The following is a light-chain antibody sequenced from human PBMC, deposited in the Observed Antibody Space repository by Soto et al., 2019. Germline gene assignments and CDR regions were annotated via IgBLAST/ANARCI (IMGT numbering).Light chain of an antibody. J-gene: IGKJ1*01. CDR1: HTISISY. CDR2: GIS. CDR3: QQYVTSSPRT. Sequence: EIVFTQSPGTLSLSPGERATLSCRASHTISISYLAWYQQKPGQAPRLLMYGISRRATGIPDRFSGSGPGTDFTLTITRLEPEDFAVYYCQQYVTSSPRTFGQGTKVDIK. V-gene: IGKV3-20*01.